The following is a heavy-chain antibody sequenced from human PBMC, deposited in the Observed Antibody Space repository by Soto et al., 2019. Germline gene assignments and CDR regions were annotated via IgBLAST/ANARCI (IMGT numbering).Heavy chain of an antibody. Sequence: SEALSLTWPVSCGSISSYYLSLILQAPWKGLGWIGYIYYSGSTNYNPSLKSRVTISVDTSKNQFSLKLSSVTAADTAVYYCARAFYGSGSYGFYYYYGMDVWGQGTTVTVSS. V-gene: IGHV4-59*01. CDR3: ARAFYGSGSYGFYYYYGMDV. D-gene: IGHD3-10*01. CDR2: IYYSGST. J-gene: IGHJ6*02. CDR1: CGSISSYY.